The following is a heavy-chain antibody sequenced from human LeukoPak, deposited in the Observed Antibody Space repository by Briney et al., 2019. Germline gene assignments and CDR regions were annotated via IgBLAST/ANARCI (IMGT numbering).Heavy chain of an antibody. J-gene: IGHJ6*03. CDR3: AKDFTVTTLYYYYYYMDV. CDR2: ISGDGGST. D-gene: IGHD4-17*01. V-gene: IGHV3-43*02. CDR1: GFTFDDYA. Sequence: GGSLRLSCAASGFTFDDYAMHWVRQAPGKGLEWVSLISGDGGSTYYADSVKGRFTISRDYSKNSLYLQMNSLRTEDTALYYCAKDFTVTTLYYYYYYMDVWGKGTTVTVSS.